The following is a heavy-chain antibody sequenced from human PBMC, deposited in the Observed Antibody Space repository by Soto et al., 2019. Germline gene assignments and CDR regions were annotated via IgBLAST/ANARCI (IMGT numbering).Heavy chain of an antibody. D-gene: IGHD2-21*01. CDR2: ISGYNANT. Sequence: QIQLVQSGAEVKKPGASVKVTCKASGYTFTNFGITWVRQAPGQGLEWMGWISGYNANTKYARNFQGRITLTADTFTNTAYMELRRLRSDDTAVYYCARGVPHNIVVVIAFPDYWGQGTLVTVSS. CDR3: ARGVPHNIVVVIAFPDY. J-gene: IGHJ4*02. CDR1: GYTFTNFG. V-gene: IGHV1-18*01.